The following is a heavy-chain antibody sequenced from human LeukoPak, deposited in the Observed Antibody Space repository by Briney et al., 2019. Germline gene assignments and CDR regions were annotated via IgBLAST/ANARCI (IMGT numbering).Heavy chain of an antibody. CDR2: INAGNGNT. D-gene: IGHD2-2*02. V-gene: IGHV1-3*01. J-gene: IGHJ5*02. Sequence: GASVKVSCKASGYTFTSYAMHWVRQAPGQRLEWMGGINAGNGNTKYSQKFQGRVTITRDTSASTAYMELSSLRSEDTAVYYCATVVPAAIYWFDPWGQGTLVTVSS. CDR3: ATVVPAAIYWFDP. CDR1: GYTFTSYA.